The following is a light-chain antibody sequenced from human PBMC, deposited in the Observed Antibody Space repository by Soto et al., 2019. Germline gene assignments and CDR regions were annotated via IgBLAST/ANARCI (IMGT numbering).Light chain of an antibody. Sequence: QLVLTQPPSASGTPGQRVTISCSGSSSNIGSNTVNWYQQLPGTAPKLLLYSTDQRPSGVPDRFSCSKSGTSASLAISGRQYEDEADYYCAAWHDSLNGRYVFGTGTKVTVL. V-gene: IGLV1-44*01. CDR3: AAWHDSLNGRYV. CDR1: SSNIGSNT. CDR2: STD. J-gene: IGLJ1*01.